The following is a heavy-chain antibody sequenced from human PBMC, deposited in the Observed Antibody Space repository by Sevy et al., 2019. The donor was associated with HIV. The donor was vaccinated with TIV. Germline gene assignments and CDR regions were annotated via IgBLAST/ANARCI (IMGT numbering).Heavy chain of an antibody. V-gene: IGHV4-59*01. CDR3: ARESLGAAGDFDY. D-gene: IGHD6-13*01. CDR2: IYYSGST. CDR1: GDSISNYF. J-gene: IGHJ4*01. Sequence: SETLSLTCSVSGDSISNYFWSWIRQPPGKGLEWIGYIYYSGSTNYNPSLKSRVTISVDTSKKQFSLKLRSVTAADTAVYYCARESLGAAGDFDYWGHGTLVTVSS.